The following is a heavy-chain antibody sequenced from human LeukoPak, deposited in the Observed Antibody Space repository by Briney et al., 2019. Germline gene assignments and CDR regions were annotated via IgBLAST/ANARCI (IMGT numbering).Heavy chain of an antibody. Sequence: PGGSLRLSCEASGLTFSSYDMKWVRQAPGKGLEWVSYISSSGNLIHYADSVKGRFTFSRDNARNSLYLQMNSLRADDTAIYYCAREGGWNDFDYWGQGTLVTVSS. V-gene: IGHV3-48*03. J-gene: IGHJ4*02. CDR1: GLTFSSYD. CDR2: ISSSGNLI. D-gene: IGHD1-1*01. CDR3: AREGGWNDFDY.